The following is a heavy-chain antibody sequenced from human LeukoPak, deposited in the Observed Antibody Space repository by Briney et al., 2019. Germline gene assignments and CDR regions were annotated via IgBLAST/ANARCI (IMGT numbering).Heavy chain of an antibody. CDR3: ARQGSTMTNPFDM. J-gene: IGHJ3*02. Sequence: GESLKISCKGSGNSFTSYWIGWVRQMPGEGLEWMGIIYSGDSNAVYSPSFHGQVTISADKSVSTAYLQWSSLKASDTAMYYCARQGSTMTNPFDMWGQGTTVTVAS. V-gene: IGHV5-51*01. D-gene: IGHD3-22*01. CDR1: GNSFTSYW. CDR2: IYSGDSNA.